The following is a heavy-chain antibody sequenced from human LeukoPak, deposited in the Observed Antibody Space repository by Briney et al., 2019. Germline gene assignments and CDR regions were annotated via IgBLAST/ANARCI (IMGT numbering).Heavy chain of an antibody. CDR1: GFTFTNAW. Sequence: PGGSLRLSCAASGFTFTNAWMNWVRQAPGKGLEWVGRIKSKADGETIDYAAPVKGRFTYSRDDSKNMLYLQMNSLKSEDTAVYYCSTLTSRGLSDSWGQGTLVTVSS. CDR3: STLTSRGLSDS. D-gene: IGHD1-20*01. CDR2: IKSKADGETI. J-gene: IGHJ4*02. V-gene: IGHV3-15*07.